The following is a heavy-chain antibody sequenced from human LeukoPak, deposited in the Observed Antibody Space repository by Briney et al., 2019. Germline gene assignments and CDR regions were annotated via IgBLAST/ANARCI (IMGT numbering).Heavy chain of an antibody. Sequence: GGSLRLSCTASGFTFGDYAMSWFRQAPGKGLEWVGFIRSKAYGGTTEYAASVKGRFTISRDDSKSIAYLQMNSLKTEDTAVYYCTRDPGDSSGYYIRAVLLPFDYWGQGTLVTVSS. CDR1: GFTFGDYA. CDR2: IRSKAYGGTT. J-gene: IGHJ4*02. V-gene: IGHV3-49*03. D-gene: IGHD3-22*01. CDR3: TRDPGDSSGYYIRAVLLPFDY.